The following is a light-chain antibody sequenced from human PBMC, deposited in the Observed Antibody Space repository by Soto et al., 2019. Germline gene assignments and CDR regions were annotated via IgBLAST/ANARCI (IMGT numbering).Light chain of an antibody. CDR1: QSIGTW. Sequence: IQMTQSTSSLSASVGDRVTIACRASQSIGTWLAWYQQKPGKAPKVLIYDVSTLKSGVPSRFSGSASATEFTLSISSLQPDDFATYYCQQYKSYWTFGQGTKVDIK. CDR3: QQYKSYWT. CDR2: DVS. J-gene: IGKJ1*01. V-gene: IGKV1-5*01.